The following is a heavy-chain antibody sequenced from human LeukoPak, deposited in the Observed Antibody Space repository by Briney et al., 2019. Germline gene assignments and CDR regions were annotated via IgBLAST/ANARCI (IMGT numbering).Heavy chain of an antibody. Sequence: GASVKVSCKASGYTFTGYYMHWVRQAPGQGLEWMGRINPNSGGTNYAQKFQGRVTMTRDTSISTAYMELSRLRSDVTAVYYCARADSSGWYQNDYWGQGTLVTVSS. V-gene: IGHV1-2*06. CDR2: INPNSGGT. J-gene: IGHJ4*02. D-gene: IGHD6-19*01. CDR3: ARADSSGWYQNDY. CDR1: GYTFTGYY.